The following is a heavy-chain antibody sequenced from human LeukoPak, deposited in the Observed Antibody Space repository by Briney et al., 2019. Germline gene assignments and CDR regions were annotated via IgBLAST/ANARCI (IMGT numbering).Heavy chain of an antibody. V-gene: IGHV3-7*01. CDR2: IKQDGSEK. J-gene: IGHJ4*02. CDR1: GFTFSSYA. CDR3: ARDSATKVRGPVIGSTDF. D-gene: IGHD3-10*01. Sequence: GGSLRLSCAASGFTFSSYAMSWVRQAPGKGLEWVGNIKQDGSEKNYMDSVKGRFTISRDNAKNSLYLQMNSLRAEDTAVYYCARDSATKVRGPVIGSTDFWGQGTLVTVSS.